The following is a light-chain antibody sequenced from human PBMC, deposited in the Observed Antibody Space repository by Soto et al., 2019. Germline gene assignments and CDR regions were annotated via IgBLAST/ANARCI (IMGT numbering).Light chain of an antibody. CDR1: QTISSW. V-gene: IGKV1-39*01. Sequence: DIQMTQSPSTLSGSVGDRVTITCRASQTISSWLAWYQQKPGKAPKLLIFAASSLQSGVPSRFSGSGSGTDFTLTISGLQPEDFATYYCQQSYDTPPVTFGGGTKVEIK. CDR3: QQSYDTPPVT. CDR2: AAS. J-gene: IGKJ4*01.